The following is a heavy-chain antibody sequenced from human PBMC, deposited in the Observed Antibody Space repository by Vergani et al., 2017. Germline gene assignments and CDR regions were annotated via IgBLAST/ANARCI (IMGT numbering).Heavy chain of an antibody. Sequence: QVQLVQSGAEVKKPGASVKVSCKASGYTFTSYGISWVRQAPGQGLEWMGWISAYNGNTNYAQKLQGRVTLTTDTSTSTAYMELRSLRSDDTAVYYCARDSSSSEYYYYYYGMDVWGQGTTVTVSS. D-gene: IGHD6-6*01. J-gene: IGHJ6*02. CDR1: GYTFTSYG. CDR2: ISAYNGNT. CDR3: ARDSSSSEYYYYYYGMDV. V-gene: IGHV1-18*01.